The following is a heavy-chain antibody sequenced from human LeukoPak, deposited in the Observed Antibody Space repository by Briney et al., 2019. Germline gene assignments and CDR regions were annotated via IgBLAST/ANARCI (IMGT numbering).Heavy chain of an antibody. V-gene: IGHV3-66*01. CDR2: IYSGGYT. J-gene: IGHJ4*02. Sequence: GGSLRLSCAASGFTVSSTYLTWVRQAPGKGLEWLSVIYSGGYTYYADSVKGRFFISRDISENMVYLQMNSLSVEDTAVYFCARGRAAHYFDSWGPGTLVTVS. CDR3: ARGRAAHYFDS. D-gene: IGHD2-15*01. CDR1: GFTVSSTY.